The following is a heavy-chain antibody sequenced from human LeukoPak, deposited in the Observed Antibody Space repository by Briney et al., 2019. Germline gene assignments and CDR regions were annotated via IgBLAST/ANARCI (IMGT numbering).Heavy chain of an antibody. CDR1: GGSISSYY. CDR2: IYYSGST. CDR3: ARQPRGIHGYFDL. Sequence: SETLSHTCNVSGGSISSYYWSWIREPPGKGLEWIGYIYYSGSTNYNPSLKSRVTISVDTSKSQFSLTLSSVTAADTAVYYCARQPRGIHGYFDLWGRGTLVTVSS. J-gene: IGHJ2*01. D-gene: IGHD1-14*01. V-gene: IGHV4-59*08.